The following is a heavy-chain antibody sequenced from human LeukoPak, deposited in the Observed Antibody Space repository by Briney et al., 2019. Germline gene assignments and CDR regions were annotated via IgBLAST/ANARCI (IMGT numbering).Heavy chain of an antibody. D-gene: IGHD3-22*01. CDR3: AREFSYYDSSGYHNWFDP. CDR2: ISYDGSNK. Sequence: GGSLRLSCAASGFTFSSYAMHWVRQAPGKGLEWVAVISYDGSNKYYADSVKGRFTISRDNSKNTLYLQMNSLRAEDTVVYYCAREFSYYDSSGYHNWFDPWGQGTLVTVSS. CDR1: GFTFSSYA. V-gene: IGHV3-30*04. J-gene: IGHJ5*02.